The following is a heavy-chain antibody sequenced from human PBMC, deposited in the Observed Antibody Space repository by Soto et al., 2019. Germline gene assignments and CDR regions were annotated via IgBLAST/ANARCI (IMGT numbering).Heavy chain of an antibody. J-gene: IGHJ4*02. V-gene: IGHV3-53*01. CDR2: LYSVGET. CDR3: ARVRDATNYIDY. Sequence: EVVLVQSGGGLIHPGGSLRLSCAGSGGSVNFNYMSWVRQSPGRGLEWVAFLYSVGETYYGAAVKGRFTISRDDVKNTLYLQMNNLKAEDSALYYCARVRDATNYIDYWGQGTLVTVSS. D-gene: IGHD2-2*01. CDR1: GGSVNFNY.